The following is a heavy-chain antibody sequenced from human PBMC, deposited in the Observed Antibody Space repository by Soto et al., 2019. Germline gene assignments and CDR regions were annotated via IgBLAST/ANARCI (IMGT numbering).Heavy chain of an antibody. J-gene: IGHJ3*02. CDR2: IWYDGSNK. V-gene: IGHV3-33*01. D-gene: IGHD1-7*01. Sequence: QVQLVESGGGVVQPGRSLRLSCAASGFTFSSYGMHWVRQAPGKGLEWVEVIWYDGSNKYYADSVKGRFTISRDNSKNTLYLRMNSLRAEDTAVYYCASGPFSLELRSGASDIWGQGTMVTVSS. CDR1: GFTFSSYG. CDR3: ASGPFSLELRSGASDI.